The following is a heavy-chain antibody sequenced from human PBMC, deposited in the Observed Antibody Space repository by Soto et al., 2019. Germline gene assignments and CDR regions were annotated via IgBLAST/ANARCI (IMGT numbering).Heavy chain of an antibody. CDR2: IYPGDSDT. CDR1: GYSFASYW. D-gene: IGHD2-2*01. V-gene: IGHV5-51*01. CDR3: ARLAVVVPAAINYYGMDV. J-gene: IGHJ6*02. Sequence: ESLQVCWKGCGYSFASYWSVWVRQMPGKGLEWMGIIYPGDSDTRYSPSFQGQVTISADKSISTAYLQWSSLKASDTAMYYCARLAVVVPAAINYYGMDVWGQGTTVTVSS.